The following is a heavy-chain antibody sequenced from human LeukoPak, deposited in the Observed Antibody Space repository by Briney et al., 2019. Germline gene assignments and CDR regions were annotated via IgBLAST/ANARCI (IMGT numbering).Heavy chain of an antibody. D-gene: IGHD3-3*01. Sequence: GGSLRLSCAASGFTFSNAWMSWVRQAPGKGLEWVDRIKSKTDGGTTDYAEPVEGRFTISRDDSKNTLYLQMNSLKTEDTAVYYCTAMYYDFWSGRDYWGQGTLVTVSS. V-gene: IGHV3-15*01. J-gene: IGHJ4*02. CDR1: GFTFSNAW. CDR3: TAMYYDFWSGRDY. CDR2: IKSKTDGGTT.